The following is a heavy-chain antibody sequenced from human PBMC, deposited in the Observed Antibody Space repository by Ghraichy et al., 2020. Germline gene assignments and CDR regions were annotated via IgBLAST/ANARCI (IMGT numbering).Heavy chain of an antibody. J-gene: IGHJ4*02. CDR1: GYTLTELS. Sequence: ASVKVSCKVSGYTLTELSMHWVRQAPGKGLEWMGGFDPEDGETIYAQKFQGRVTMTEDTSTDTAYMELSGLRSEDTAVYYCATVSFGGWELLRAVYYFDYWGQGTLVTVSS. CDR3: ATVSFGGWELLRAVYYFDY. V-gene: IGHV1-24*01. CDR2: FDPEDGET. D-gene: IGHD1-26*01.